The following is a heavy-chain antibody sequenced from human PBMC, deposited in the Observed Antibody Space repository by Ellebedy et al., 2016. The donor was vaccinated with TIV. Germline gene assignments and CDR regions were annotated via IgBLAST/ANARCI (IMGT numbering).Heavy chain of an antibody. Sequence: MPSETLSLTCAVYGGSFRGYYWSWIRQPPGKGLEWIGYIYYSGSTNYNPSLKSRVTISLDTSKNQLSLKLSSMTAADTAVYECATGPNQDFFDYWGQGTLVTVSS. D-gene: IGHD1-14*01. J-gene: IGHJ4*02. CDR1: GGSFRGYY. V-gene: IGHV4-59*01. CDR3: ATGPNQDFFDY. CDR2: IYYSGST.